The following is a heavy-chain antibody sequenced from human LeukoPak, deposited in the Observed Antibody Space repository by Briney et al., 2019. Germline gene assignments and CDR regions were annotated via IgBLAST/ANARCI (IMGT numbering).Heavy chain of an antibody. CDR1: GGSFSGHY. J-gene: IGHJ5*02. V-gene: IGHV4-34*01. CDR2: INHGGST. Sequence: SETLSLTCAVYGGSFSGHYWTWVRQPPGKGLEWIGEINHGGSTNYNPSLKSRVTISVDTSKKKFSLKLSSVTAADTAVYYCARVGSGSNFRIFNWFDPWGQGTLVTVSS. D-gene: IGHD3-3*01. CDR3: ARVGSGSNFRIFNWFDP.